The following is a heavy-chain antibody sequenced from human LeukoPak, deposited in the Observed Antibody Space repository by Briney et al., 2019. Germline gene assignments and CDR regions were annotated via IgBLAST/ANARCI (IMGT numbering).Heavy chain of an antibody. Sequence: ASVKVSRKASGYTFTGYYMHWVRQAPGQGLEWMGWINPNSGGTNYAQKFQGRVTMTRDTSISTAYMELSRLRSDDTAVYYCARGVAYSSGWSDYFDYWGQGTLVTVSS. CDR1: GYTFTGYY. V-gene: IGHV1-2*02. D-gene: IGHD6-19*01. J-gene: IGHJ4*02. CDR2: INPNSGGT. CDR3: ARGVAYSSGWSDYFDY.